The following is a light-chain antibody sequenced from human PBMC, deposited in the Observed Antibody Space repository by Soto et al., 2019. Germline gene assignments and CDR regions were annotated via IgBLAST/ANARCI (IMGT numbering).Light chain of an antibody. CDR3: QQGYSTPWT. V-gene: IGKV3-20*01. CDR2: GAS. Sequence: EIVLTQSPGTLSLSPGERATLSCRASQSVSSSYLAWYQQKPGQAPRLLIYGASSRATGIPDRFSGSGSGTDFTLTLSRLEPEDFATYYCQQGYSTPWTFGQGTKVEIK. J-gene: IGKJ1*01. CDR1: QSVSSSY.